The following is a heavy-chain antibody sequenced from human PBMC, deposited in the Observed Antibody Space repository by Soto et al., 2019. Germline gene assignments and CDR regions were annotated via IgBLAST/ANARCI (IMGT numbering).Heavy chain of an antibody. Sequence: SVKASCKASGVTFSSYTISWVRQAPGQGLERMGRIIPILGIANYAQKFQGRVTITADKSTSTACMELSSLRSEDTAVYYCARDLGVYYDSSGYFPDYYYGMDVWGQ. CDR3: ARDLGVYYDSSGYFPDYYYGMDV. D-gene: IGHD3-22*01. J-gene: IGHJ6*02. CDR2: IIPILGIA. V-gene: IGHV1-69*04. CDR1: GVTFSSYT.